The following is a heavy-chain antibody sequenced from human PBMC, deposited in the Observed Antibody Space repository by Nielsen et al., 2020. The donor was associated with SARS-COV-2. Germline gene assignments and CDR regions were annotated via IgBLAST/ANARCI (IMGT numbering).Heavy chain of an antibody. J-gene: IGHJ4*02. CDR2: ISWNSGSI. V-gene: IGHV3-9*01. Sequence: GGSLRLSCAASGFTFSSYAMHWVRQAPGKGLEWVSGISWNSGSIGYADSVKGRFTISRDNAKNSLYLQMNSLRAEDTAVYYCAREDPLRYFDWLFTTPTGTIDYWGQGTLVTVSS. D-gene: IGHD3-9*01. CDR3: AREDPLRYFDWLFTTPTGTIDY. CDR1: GFTFSSYA.